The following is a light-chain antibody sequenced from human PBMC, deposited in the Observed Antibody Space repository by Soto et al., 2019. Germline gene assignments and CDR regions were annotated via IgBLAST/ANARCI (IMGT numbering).Light chain of an antibody. CDR3: QSYDRSLSGVV. Sequence: QSVLTQPPSVSGAPVQRVTISCTGSSSNIGAPYDVHWYQGIQGTAPKILIYENNNRPSGVPDRFSGSKSGTSASLAITGLQAEDEADYYCQSYDRSLSGVVFGGGTQLTVL. CDR1: SSNIGAPYD. CDR2: ENN. J-gene: IGLJ3*02. V-gene: IGLV1-40*01.